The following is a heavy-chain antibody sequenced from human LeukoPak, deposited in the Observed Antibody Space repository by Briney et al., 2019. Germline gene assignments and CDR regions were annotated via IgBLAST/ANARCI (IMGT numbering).Heavy chain of an antibody. J-gene: IGHJ4*02. V-gene: IGHV3-21*01. CDR2: ISSRSSYI. CDR3: AKVGRATYYYDSSGYSFDY. D-gene: IGHD3-22*01. Sequence: GGSLRLSCAASGLTLSSYSMNWGRQAGGKGMEWVSSISSRSSYIYYADSVKGRFTISRDNAKNSLDLQMYSLRAEDTAVYSGAKVGRATYYYDSSGYSFDYWGQGTLVTVSS. CDR1: GLTLSSYS.